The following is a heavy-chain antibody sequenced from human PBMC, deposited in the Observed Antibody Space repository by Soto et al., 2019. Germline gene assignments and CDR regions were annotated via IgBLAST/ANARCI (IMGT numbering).Heavy chain of an antibody. J-gene: IGHJ3*02. CDR1: GYTLTELS. D-gene: IGHD1-1*01. V-gene: IGHV1-24*01. CDR2: FDPEDGET. Sequence: ASVKVSCNVSGYTLTELSMHLVRQAPGKGLEWMGGFDPEDGETIYAQKFQGRVTMTEDTSTDTAYMELSSLRSEDTAVYYCATVSPPSLERRRGVLDAFDIWGQGTMVTVSS. CDR3: ATVSPPSLERRRGVLDAFDI.